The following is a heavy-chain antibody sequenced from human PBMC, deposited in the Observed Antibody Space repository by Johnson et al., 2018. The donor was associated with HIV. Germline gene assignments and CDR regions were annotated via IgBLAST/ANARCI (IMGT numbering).Heavy chain of an antibody. CDR2: ISYDGSNK. CDR1: GFTFSSYG. J-gene: IGHJ3*02. D-gene: IGHD6-6*01. CDR3: ARDRGAGSSGAFDI. V-gene: IGHV3-30*03. Sequence: QVQLVESGGGVVQPGRSLRLSCAASGFTFSSYGMHWVRQAPAKGLEWVAVISYDGSNKYYADSVKGRFTISRDNSKNTLYLQMNSLRAEDTAVYYCARDRGAGSSGAFDIWGQGTMVTVSS.